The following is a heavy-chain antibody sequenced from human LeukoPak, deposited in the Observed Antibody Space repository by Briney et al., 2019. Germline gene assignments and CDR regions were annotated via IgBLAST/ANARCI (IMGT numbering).Heavy chain of an antibody. Sequence: SETLSLICTVSGGSISSYYWGWIRQPPGKGLEWIGYIYYSGSTNYNPSLKSRVTISVDTSKNQFSLKLSSVTAADTAVYYCARNSVSGSIDYWGQGTLVTVSS. D-gene: IGHD1-1*01. J-gene: IGHJ4*02. CDR1: GGSISSYY. CDR3: ARNSVSGSIDY. CDR2: IYYSGST. V-gene: IGHV4-59*01.